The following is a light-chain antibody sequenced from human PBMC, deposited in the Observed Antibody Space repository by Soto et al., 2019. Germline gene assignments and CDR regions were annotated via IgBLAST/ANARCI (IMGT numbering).Light chain of an antibody. J-gene: IGKJ3*01. Sequence: EIVLTQSPDTLSLSPGERATLSCRASQSVSSSLAWYQQKPGQAPRLLIYDAYNMATGIPDRFSGSWSGTDFTLTISSLEPEDFAVYYCQQRSNWPPEVTFGPGTKVDIK. V-gene: IGKV3-11*01. CDR3: QQRSNWPPEVT. CDR1: QSVSSS. CDR2: DAY.